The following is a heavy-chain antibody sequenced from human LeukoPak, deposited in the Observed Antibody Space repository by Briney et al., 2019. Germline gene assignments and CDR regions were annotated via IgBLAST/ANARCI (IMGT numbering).Heavy chain of an antibody. V-gene: IGHV3-23*01. CDR1: GITLSNYG. J-gene: IGHJ4*02. CDR2: ISDSGGGT. Sequence: GGSLRHSCVVSGITLSNYGMSWVRQAPGEGRGWGAAISDSGGGTKDADAGRGQFTRSRYNTKYALYLQMNSLRAGDTQVFFCAKRGVVIRVILVWFHKEAYYFDSWGEGALVTVSS. D-gene: IGHD3-22*01. CDR3: AKRGVVIRVILVWFHKEAYYFDS.